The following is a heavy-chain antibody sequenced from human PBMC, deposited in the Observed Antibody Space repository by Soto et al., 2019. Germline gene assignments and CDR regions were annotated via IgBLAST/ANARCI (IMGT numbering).Heavy chain of an antibody. Sequence: ASVKVSCKASGYTFTSYQVHWVRQAPGQGLEWMGIINPSGGSTSYAQKFQGRVTMTRDTTTSTVYMELSSLRSEDTTVYYCVRGQVVPSPYFDYWGQGTLVTVSS. D-gene: IGHD6-13*01. CDR3: VRGQVVPSPYFDY. CDR1: GYTFTSYQ. CDR2: INPSGGST. J-gene: IGHJ4*02. V-gene: IGHV1-46*03.